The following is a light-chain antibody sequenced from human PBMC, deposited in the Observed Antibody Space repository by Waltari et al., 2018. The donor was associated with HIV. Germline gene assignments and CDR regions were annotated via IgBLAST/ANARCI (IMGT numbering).Light chain of an antibody. CDR3: QSTDYDGTWV. CDR1: ALPTKY. J-gene: IGLJ3*02. Sequence: SYDLTQTPPVSVSPGQTARITCSRGALPTKYSSWYRQKAGQAPMLLIYKDIERPSGIPERISGSGSGTGVTLTITDVQAEDEGDYFCQSTDYDGTWVFGGGTKLTVL. V-gene: IGLV3-25*03. CDR2: KDI.